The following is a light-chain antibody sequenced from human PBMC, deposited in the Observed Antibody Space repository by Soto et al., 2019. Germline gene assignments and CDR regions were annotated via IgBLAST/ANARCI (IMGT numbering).Light chain of an antibody. CDR3: QQYGSSPIT. V-gene: IGKV3-20*01. J-gene: IGKJ5*01. Sequence: EIVLTQSPATLSLSPGQRATLSCRASQSVNTYLAWYQQKTGQAPRLLISGASTRATGIPDRFSGSGSETDFTLTISRLEPEDFALYYCQQYGSSPITFGQGTRLEIK. CDR1: QSVNTY. CDR2: GAS.